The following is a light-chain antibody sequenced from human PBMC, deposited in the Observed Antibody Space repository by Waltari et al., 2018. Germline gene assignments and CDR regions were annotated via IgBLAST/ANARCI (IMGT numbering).Light chain of an antibody. V-gene: IGLV2-11*01. J-gene: IGLJ2*01. Sequence: QSALTHPRQVSGSPGQSVTISCTGTRSVVGAYNYVSWYQQHPGKAPNLMIYDVSKRPSGVPDRFSGSKSGNTASLTISGLQAEDEADYYCCSYAGSYSVVFGGGTKLTVL. CDR3: CSYAGSYSVV. CDR1: RSVVGAYNY. CDR2: DVS.